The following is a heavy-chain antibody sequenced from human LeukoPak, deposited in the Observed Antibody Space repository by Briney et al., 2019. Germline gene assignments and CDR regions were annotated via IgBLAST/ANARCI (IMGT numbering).Heavy chain of an antibody. CDR3: TRSGVHDYGDSGGSQNAFDI. CDR1: GFTFSVSA. J-gene: IGHJ3*02. CDR2: IRSKANNYAT. D-gene: IGHD4-17*01. V-gene: IGHV3-73*01. Sequence: LAGGSLRLSCAASGFTFSVSAIHWVRQASGKGLEWIGRIRSKANNYATTYVASVKGRFTISRDDSKNTAYLQMNSLKTEDTAVYFCTRSGVHDYGDSGGSQNAFDIWGQGTMVTVSS.